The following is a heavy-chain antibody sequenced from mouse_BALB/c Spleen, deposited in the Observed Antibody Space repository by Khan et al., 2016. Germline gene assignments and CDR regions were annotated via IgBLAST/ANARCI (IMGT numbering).Heavy chain of an antibody. J-gene: IGHJ2*01. V-gene: IGHV3-8*02. Sequence: EVQLVESGPSLVKPSQTLSLTCSFTGDSITSGYWNWIRKFPGNKLEYMGYISYSGSTYYNPSLKSLISITRATSKNQHYLQFNSVTTEDTATYYGARLSAGYFDYWGQGNTLTVSS. CDR1: GDSITSGY. CDR3: ARLSAGYFDY. CDR2: ISYSGST.